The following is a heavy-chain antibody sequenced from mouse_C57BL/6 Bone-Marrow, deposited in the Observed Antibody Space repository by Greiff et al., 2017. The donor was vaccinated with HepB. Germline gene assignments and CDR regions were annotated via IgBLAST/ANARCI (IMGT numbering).Heavy chain of an antibody. CDR1: GFTFSSYA. D-gene: IGHD4-1*01. CDR3: ARLGAWFAY. V-gene: IGHV5-4*01. CDR2: ISDGGSYT. J-gene: IGHJ3*01. Sequence: EVQGVESGGGLVKPGGSLKLSCAASGFTFSSYAMSWVRQTPEKRLAWVATISDGGSYTYYPDNVKGRFTISRDNAKNNLYLQMSHLKSEDTAMYYCARLGAWFAYWGQGTLVTVSA.